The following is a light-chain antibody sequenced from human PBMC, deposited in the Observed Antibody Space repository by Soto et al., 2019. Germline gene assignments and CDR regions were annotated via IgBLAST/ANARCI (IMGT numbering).Light chain of an antibody. Sequence: DIQMAQSPSSVSASVGDRVTITCRATQGISSWLAWYQQKPGKAPKLLIYDASSLESGVPSRFSGSGSGTEFTLTISSLQPDDFATYYCQQYNSYSPTFGQGTKVDIK. CDR3: QQYNSYSPT. CDR1: QGISSW. CDR2: DAS. J-gene: IGKJ1*01. V-gene: IGKV1-5*01.